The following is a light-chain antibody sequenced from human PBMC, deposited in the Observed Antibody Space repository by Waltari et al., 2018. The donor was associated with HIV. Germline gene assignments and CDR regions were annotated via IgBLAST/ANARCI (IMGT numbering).Light chain of an antibody. J-gene: IGKJ3*01. V-gene: IGKV1-12*02. CDR3: QQASSFPFT. CDR1: QDISSA. Sequence: DIQMTQSPSSVSASVGDRVTITCRASQDISSALGWYQHRPGKVPKLLISAASALHTGVPSRFSGSGSGTDFTLTISSLQPEDSATYYCQQASSFPFTFGPGTKVEI. CDR2: AAS.